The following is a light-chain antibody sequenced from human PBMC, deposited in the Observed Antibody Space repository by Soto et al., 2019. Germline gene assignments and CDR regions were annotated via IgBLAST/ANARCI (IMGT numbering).Light chain of an antibody. CDR1: SSNIGSNP. J-gene: IGLJ2*01. V-gene: IGLV1-44*01. CDR2: STT. Sequence: QSVLTQPPSASGTPGQRVPISCSGSSSNIGSNPVNWYQQLPGTAPKLLIYSTTKRPSGVPDRFSGSKSGTSASLAISGLQSEDEVDYYCAAWDDSLNGVVFGGGTKLTVL. CDR3: AAWDDSLNGVV.